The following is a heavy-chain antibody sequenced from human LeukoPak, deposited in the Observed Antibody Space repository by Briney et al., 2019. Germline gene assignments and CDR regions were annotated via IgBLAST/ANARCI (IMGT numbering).Heavy chain of an antibody. Sequence: GGSLRLSCAASGFTFSSYSMNWVRQAPGKGLEWVSSISSSSSYIYYADSVKGRFTISRDNAKNSLYLQMNSLRAEDTALYYCAKDRDIAVAGTFDYWGQGTLVTVSS. CDR1: GFTFSSYS. V-gene: IGHV3-21*04. J-gene: IGHJ4*02. CDR2: ISSSSSYI. CDR3: AKDRDIAVAGTFDY. D-gene: IGHD6-19*01.